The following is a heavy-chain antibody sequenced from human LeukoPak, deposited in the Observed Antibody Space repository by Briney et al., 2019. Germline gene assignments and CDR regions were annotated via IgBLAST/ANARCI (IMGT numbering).Heavy chain of an antibody. CDR2: IQISGST. J-gene: IGHJ4*02. V-gene: IGHV4-4*07. CDR1: GGSISSYY. D-gene: IGHD3-22*01. CDR3: ARKPIVNSAWYYFDY. Sequence: SETLSLTCTVSGGSISSYYCSWIRQPAGKGLEWIGRIQISGSTNYNPSLKSRVTMSVDTSKNQFSLKLSSVTAADTAVYYCARKPIVNSAWYYFDYWGQGTLVTVSS.